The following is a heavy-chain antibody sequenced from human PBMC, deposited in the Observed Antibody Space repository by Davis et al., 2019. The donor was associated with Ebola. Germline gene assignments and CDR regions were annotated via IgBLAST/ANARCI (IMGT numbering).Heavy chain of an antibody. CDR2: IYYSGST. CDR3: ARATLLSSSWSGYFDY. CDR1: GGSISSYY. Sequence: PGGSLRLSCTVSGGSISSYYWSWIRQPAGKGLEWIGYIYYSGSTNYNPSLKSRVTISVDTSKNQFSLKLSSVTAADTAVYYCARATLLSSSWSGYFDYWGQGTLVTVSS. J-gene: IGHJ4*02. V-gene: IGHV4-59*01. D-gene: IGHD6-13*01.